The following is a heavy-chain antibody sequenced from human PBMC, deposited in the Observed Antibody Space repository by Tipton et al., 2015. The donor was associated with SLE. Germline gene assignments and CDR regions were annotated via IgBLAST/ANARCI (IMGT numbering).Heavy chain of an antibody. CDR3: ARGGGS. Sequence: LRLSCAVYGGSFSGYYWNWIRQPPGKGLEWIGYIYYSGTTNYNPSLKSRVTISVDTSKNQFSLKLSSVTAADTAVYYCARGGGSWGQGTLVTVSS. CDR1: GGSFSGYY. D-gene: IGHD3-10*01. J-gene: IGHJ5*02. V-gene: IGHV4-59*01. CDR2: IYYSGTT.